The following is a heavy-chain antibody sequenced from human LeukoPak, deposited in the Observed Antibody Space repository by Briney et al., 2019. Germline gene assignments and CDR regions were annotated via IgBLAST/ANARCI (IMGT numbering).Heavy chain of an antibody. CDR2: INHSGST. CDR1: GGSISSYY. V-gene: IGHV4-34*01. J-gene: IGHJ4*02. Sequence: SETLSLTCTVSGGSISSYYWSWIRQPPGKGLEWIGEINHSGSTNYNPSLKSRVTISVDTSKNQFSLKLSSVTAADTAVYYCARRRGRYYDSSGYYYWGQGTLVTVSS. D-gene: IGHD3-22*01. CDR3: ARRRGRYYDSSGYYY.